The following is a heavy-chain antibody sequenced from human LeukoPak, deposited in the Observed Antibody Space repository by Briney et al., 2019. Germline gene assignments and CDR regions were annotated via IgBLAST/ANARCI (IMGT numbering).Heavy chain of an antibody. V-gene: IGHV3-74*01. CDR2: ITGDESST. D-gene: IGHD1-26*01. CDR3: ARDLREADIFEY. J-gene: IGHJ4*02. Sequence: PGGSLRLSCAASGFTFSNYYMHSVRHAPGKGLVWVSRITGDESSTTYADSVKGRFTISRDNAKNTLYLQMNSLRAEDTAVYYCARDLREADIFEYWGQGIVVTVSS. CDR1: GFTFSNYY.